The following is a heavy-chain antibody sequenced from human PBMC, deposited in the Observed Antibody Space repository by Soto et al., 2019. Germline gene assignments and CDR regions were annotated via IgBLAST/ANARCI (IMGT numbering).Heavy chain of an antibody. V-gene: IGHV3-23*01. J-gene: IGHJ3*02. CDR2: ISGSGGST. Sequence: GGSLRLSCAASGFTFSSYAMSWVRQAPGKGLEWVSAISGSGGSTYYADSVKGRFTISRDNSKNTLYLQMNSLRAGDTAVYYCGKIGRLMEGGGLNWNYVGAFDIWGQGTMVTVSS. CDR1: GFTFSSYA. CDR3: GKIGRLMEGGGLNWNYVGAFDI. D-gene: IGHD1-7*01.